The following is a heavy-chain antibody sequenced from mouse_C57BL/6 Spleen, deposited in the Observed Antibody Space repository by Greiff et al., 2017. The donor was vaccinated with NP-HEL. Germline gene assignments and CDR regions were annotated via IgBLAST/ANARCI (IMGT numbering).Heavy chain of an antibody. CDR3: ARDGTVVASMDY. J-gene: IGHJ4*01. D-gene: IGHD1-1*01. CDR1: GYAFSSSW. V-gene: IGHV1-82*01. Sequence: QVQLQQSGPELVKPGASVKISCKASGYAFSSSWMNWVKQRPGKGLEWIGRIYPGDGDTNYNGKFKGKATLTADKSSSTAYMQLSSLTSEDSAVYFCARDGTVVASMDYWGQGTSVTVSS. CDR2: IYPGDGDT.